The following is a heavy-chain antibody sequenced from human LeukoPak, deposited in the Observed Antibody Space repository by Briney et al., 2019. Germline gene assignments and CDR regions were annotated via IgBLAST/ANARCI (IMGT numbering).Heavy chain of an antibody. CDR1: GYTFTGYY. D-gene: IGHD1-7*01. V-gene: IGHV1-18*04. CDR2: ISAYNGNT. CDR3: ARDVNWNYRSYYYYMDV. J-gene: IGHJ6*03. Sequence: GASVKVSCKASGYTFTGYYMHWVRQAPGQGLEWMGWISAYNGNTNYAQKLQGRVTMTTDTSTSTAYMELRSLRPDDTAVYYCARDVNWNYRSYYYYMDVWGKGTTVTVSS.